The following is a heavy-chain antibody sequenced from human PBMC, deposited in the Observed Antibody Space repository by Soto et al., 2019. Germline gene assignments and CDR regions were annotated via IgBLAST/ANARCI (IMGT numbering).Heavy chain of an antibody. D-gene: IGHD6-19*01. V-gene: IGHV3-23*01. CDR1: GVTLRSYA. CDR3: ANVLGYSSSPGYSVM. Sequence: GESLRLSYSASGVTLRSYAMSWVRQAPGKGLEWVSAISGSGGSTYYADSVKGRFTISRDNSKNTLYLQMNSLRAEDTAVYYCANVLGYSSSPGYSVMWGQGTFVTV. J-gene: IGHJ3*01. CDR2: ISGSGGST.